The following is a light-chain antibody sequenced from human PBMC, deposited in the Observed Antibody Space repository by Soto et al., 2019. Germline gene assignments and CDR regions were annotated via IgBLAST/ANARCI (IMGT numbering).Light chain of an antibody. CDR3: LQYYGPPQT. V-gene: IGKV4-1*01. Sequence: DIVITQSPLSLPFTPLEPSSISCRSSQSLLHSNGYNYIAWYQQKPGQPPKLLIYWASTRESGVPDRFSGSGSGTDFTLTINSLQAEDVAVYYCLQYYGPPQTFGHGTKVDIK. CDR2: WAS. J-gene: IGKJ1*01. CDR1: QSLLHSNGYNY.